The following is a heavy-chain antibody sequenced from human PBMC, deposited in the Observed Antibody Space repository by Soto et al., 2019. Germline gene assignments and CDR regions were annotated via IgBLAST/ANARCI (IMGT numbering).Heavy chain of an antibody. J-gene: IGHJ4*02. CDR3: ARQGGRGGGSDY. CDR2: IYVGDSET. CDR1: GYKFTDYW. Sequence: RGESLKISCKASGYKFTDYWIAWVRQMPGKGLEWMGIIYVGDSETRYSPSFQGQVTISADKSITTAYPQWSSLKASDTAIYYCARQGGRGGGSDYRCEGTPVTVSS. V-gene: IGHV5-51*01. D-gene: IGHD3-10*01.